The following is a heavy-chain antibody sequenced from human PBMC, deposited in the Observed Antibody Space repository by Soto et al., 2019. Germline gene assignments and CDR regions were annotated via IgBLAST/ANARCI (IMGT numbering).Heavy chain of an antibody. V-gene: IGHV3-64*01. CDR1: GFTFSSYA. D-gene: IGHD2-21*01. CDR3: ARRIPFGYGMDV. Sequence: GGSLRLSCAASGFTFSSYAMHWVRQAQGKGLEYVSAITSNGGNTDYASSVKGRFTISRDNSKNTLYLQMGSLRAEDMAVYYCARRIPFGYGMDVWGQGTTVTVSS. CDR2: ITSNGGNT. J-gene: IGHJ6*02.